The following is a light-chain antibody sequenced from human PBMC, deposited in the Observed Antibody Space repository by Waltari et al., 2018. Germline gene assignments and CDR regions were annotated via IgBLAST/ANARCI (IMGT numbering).Light chain of an antibody. Sequence: DVQMTQSPSTLSASIGDRVTSTRRANESVSYWLAWYQQKPVSAPTLMIYQATILQSGVPSRFSATGSGTDFTLTIKSLQADDFGSYYCQQYNVYPLSFGGGTRLEIK. CDR1: ESVSYW. CDR3: QQYNVYPLS. V-gene: IGKV1-5*03. J-gene: IGKJ4*01. CDR2: QAT.